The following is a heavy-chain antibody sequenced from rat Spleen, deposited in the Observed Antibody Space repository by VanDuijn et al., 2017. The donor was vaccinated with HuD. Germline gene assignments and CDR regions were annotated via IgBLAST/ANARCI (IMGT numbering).Heavy chain of an antibody. CDR2: IIYDGSRA. CDR1: GFTFSDHA. J-gene: IGHJ4*01. Sequence: EVQLVGSNGGVGEPGRSLKLSCAASGFTFSDHAMALVRQFPKKGLGWVAIIIYDGSRAYYRDCVEGRFTISRDNAKDTLYLQMDSLRSEDTATYHCASHRRYSVYVMDAWGRGASVTVSS. CDR3: ASHRRYSVYVMDA. V-gene: IGHV5S10*01. D-gene: IGHD1-1*01.